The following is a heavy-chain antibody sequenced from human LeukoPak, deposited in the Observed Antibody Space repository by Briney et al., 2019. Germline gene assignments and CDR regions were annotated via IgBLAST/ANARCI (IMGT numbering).Heavy chain of an antibody. CDR1: GYTFTSYG. D-gene: IGHD3-22*01. V-gene: IGHV1-46*01. CDR3: ARGGYDSNVRDAFDI. J-gene: IGHJ3*02. CDR2: INPSGGST. Sequence: ASVKVSCKASGYTFTSYGISWVRQAPGQGLEWMGIINPSGGSTSYAQKFQGRVTMTRDTSTSTVYMELSSLRSEDTAVYYCARGGYDSNVRDAFDIWGQGTMVTVSS.